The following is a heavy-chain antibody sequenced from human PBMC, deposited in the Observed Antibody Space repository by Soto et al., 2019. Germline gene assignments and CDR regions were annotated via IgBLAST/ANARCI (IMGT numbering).Heavy chain of an antibody. CDR3: ARDGVRGMDV. CDR2: MNPNSANT. Sequence: QVQLVQSGAEVKKPGASVKVSCKASGYTFTSYDINWVRQATGQGLEWMGWMNPNSANTGYAQKFKVRVTMTSNTAISTGYMRLSSLRSDDTAVYYWARDGVRGMDVWGQGTTVPVSS. D-gene: IGHD3-10*01. CDR1: GYTFTSYD. J-gene: IGHJ6*02. V-gene: IGHV1-8*01.